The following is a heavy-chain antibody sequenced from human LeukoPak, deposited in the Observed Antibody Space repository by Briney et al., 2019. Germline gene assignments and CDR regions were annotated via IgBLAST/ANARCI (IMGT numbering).Heavy chain of an antibody. D-gene: IGHD3-3*01. CDR2: IYSGGST. J-gene: IGHJ4*02. CDR3: ARSGLYNDDYFDY. V-gene: IGHV3-53*04. CDR1: GFTVSSNY. Sequence: PGGSLRLSCAASGFTVSSNYMSWVRQAPGKGLEWVSVIYSGGSTYYEASVKGRFTISRHNSKNTLYLQMNSLRAEDTAVYYCARSGLYNDDYFDYWGQGTLVTVPS.